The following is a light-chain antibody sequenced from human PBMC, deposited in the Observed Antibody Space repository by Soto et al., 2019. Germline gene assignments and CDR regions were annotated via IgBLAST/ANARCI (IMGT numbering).Light chain of an antibody. CDR3: QSYDSSLSGYV. J-gene: IGLJ1*01. CDR1: GSNIGAGYD. CDR2: GNS. Sequence: QPVLTQPPSGYGAPGQRVTISCTGSGSNIGAGYDVHWYQQLPGTAPKLLIYGNSNRPSGVPDRFSGSKSGTSASLAITGLQAEDEADYYCQSYDSSLSGYVFGTGTKVTVL. V-gene: IGLV1-40*01.